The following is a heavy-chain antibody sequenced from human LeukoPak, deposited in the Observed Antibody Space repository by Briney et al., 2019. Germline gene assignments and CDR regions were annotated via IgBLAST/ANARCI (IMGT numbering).Heavy chain of an antibody. CDR3: PREPPTGRPNVCDM. CDR2: ISSDSAYI. D-gene: IGHD2-8*01. CDR1: GFTFNSYG. J-gene: IGHJ3*02. Sequence: KAGGSLRLSCAASGFTFNSYGMVWVRQAPGKGPEWLSSISSDSAYIYYADSARGRFTVSRDNAKNSVYLQMNSLRADDTALYYCPREPPTGRPNVCDMWGRGTMVTVS. V-gene: IGHV3-21*01.